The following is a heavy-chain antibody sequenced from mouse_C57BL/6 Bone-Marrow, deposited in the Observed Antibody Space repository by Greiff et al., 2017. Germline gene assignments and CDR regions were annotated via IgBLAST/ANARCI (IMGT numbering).Heavy chain of an antibody. Sequence: EVNVVESGGGLVKPGGSLKLSCEASGFTFSSYAMSWVRQTPEKRLEWVATISDGGSYTYYSDNVKGRFTLSSDNAKNYLYLQMIHLKSEDTAMFDSARGVNFYYCVRGTTLTVSS. V-gene: IGHV5-4*03. CDR1: GFTFSSYA. CDR2: ISDGGSYT. CDR3: ARGVNFYY. J-gene: IGHJ2*01.